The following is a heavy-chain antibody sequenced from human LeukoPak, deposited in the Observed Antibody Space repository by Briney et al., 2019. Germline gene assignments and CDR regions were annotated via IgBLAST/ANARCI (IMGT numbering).Heavy chain of an antibody. J-gene: IGHJ6*03. CDR2: IIPIFGTA. V-gene: IGHV1-69*05. CDR3: ARGPYYYYYMDV. Sequence: SVKVSCKASGGTFSSYAISWVRQAPGQGLEWMGGIIPIFGTANYAQKFQGRVTITTDEYTSTAYMELSSLRSEDTAVYYCARGPYYYYYMDVWGKGTTVTVSS. CDR1: GGTFSSYA.